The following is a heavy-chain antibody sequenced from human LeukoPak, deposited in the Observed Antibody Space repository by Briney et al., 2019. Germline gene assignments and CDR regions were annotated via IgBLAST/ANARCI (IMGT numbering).Heavy chain of an antibody. Sequence: ASVKVSCKASGYTFTGYSMNWVRQAPGQGLEWIGWINPNSGGTNYAEKFQGRVTMTRDTSISTAYMELSRLRSDDTAVYYCARDGSYYGSGSYSHIDYWGQGTLVTVSS. CDR2: INPNSGGT. CDR3: ARDGSYYGSGSYSHIDY. CDR1: GYTFTGYS. V-gene: IGHV1-2*02. D-gene: IGHD3-10*01. J-gene: IGHJ4*02.